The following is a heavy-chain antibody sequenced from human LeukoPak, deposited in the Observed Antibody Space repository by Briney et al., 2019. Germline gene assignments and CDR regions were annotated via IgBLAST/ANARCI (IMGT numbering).Heavy chain of an antibody. J-gene: IGHJ4*02. CDR2: INHSGST. CDR1: GGSFGGYY. D-gene: IGHD5-18*01. CDR3: ASGYSYDPLDY. V-gene: IGHV4-34*01. Sequence: SETLSLTCAVYGGSFGGYYWSWIRQPPGKGLEWIGEINHSGSTNYNPSLKSRVTISVDTSKNQFSLKLSSVTAADTAVYYCASGYSYDPLDYWGQGTLVTVSS.